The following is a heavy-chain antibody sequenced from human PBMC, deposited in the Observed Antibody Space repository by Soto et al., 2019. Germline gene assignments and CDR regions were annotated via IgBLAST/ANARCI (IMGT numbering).Heavy chain of an antibody. Sequence: VASVKVSCKASGYTFTGYYMHWVRQAPGQGLEWMGWINPNSGGTNYAQKFQGRVTMTRDTSISTAYMELSRLRSDDTAVYYCARAREGLRYFDWPTNWFDPWGQGTLVTVSS. J-gene: IGHJ5*02. CDR1: GYTFTGYY. D-gene: IGHD3-9*01. CDR2: INPNSGGT. V-gene: IGHV1-2*02. CDR3: ARAREGLRYFDWPTNWFDP.